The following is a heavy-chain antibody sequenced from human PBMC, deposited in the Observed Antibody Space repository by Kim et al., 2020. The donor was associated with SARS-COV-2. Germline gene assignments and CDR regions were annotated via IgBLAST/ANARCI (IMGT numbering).Heavy chain of an antibody. V-gene: IGHV4-39*01. CDR1: GGSISSSSYY. Sequence: SETLSLTCSVSGGSISSSSYYWGWIRQPPGKGLEWIGSMYYSGSTYYNPSLKSRVTISVDTSKNEFSLKLSSVTAADTAVYYCARLVAPSSSILVWGQGT. CDR3: ARLVAPSSSILV. J-gene: IGHJ4*02. D-gene: IGHD6-13*01. CDR2: MYYSGST.